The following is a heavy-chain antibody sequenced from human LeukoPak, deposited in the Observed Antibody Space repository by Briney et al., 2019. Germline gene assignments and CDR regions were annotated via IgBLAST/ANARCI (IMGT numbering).Heavy chain of an antibody. CDR3: ARDRSHSGF. D-gene: IGHD6-6*01. V-gene: IGHV3-7*01. CDR1: GFTFSSYW. J-gene: IGHJ4*02. Sequence: RGSLRLSCAASGFTFSSYWMTWVRQAPGKGLEWVANINPGGSENYYVDSVKGRFTISRDNAKNSLNLQMNSLRAEDTALYYCARDRSHSGFWGQGTLVTVS. CDR2: INPGGSEN.